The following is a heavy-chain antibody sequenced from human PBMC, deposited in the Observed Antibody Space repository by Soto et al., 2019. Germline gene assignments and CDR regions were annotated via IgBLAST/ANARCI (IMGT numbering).Heavy chain of an antibody. J-gene: IGHJ3*01. CDR3: AKSRGSGSYFNASDAFDF. D-gene: IGHD3-10*01. CDR2: IRGSGGGT. CDR1: GFTFSSYA. V-gene: IGHV3-23*01. Sequence: EVQLLDSGGGLVQPGGSLRLSCAASGFTFSSYAMSWGCQAPGKGLEWVSSIRGSGGGTYDADSGKGRCTISRDNSKNTLSLKMNSLRAEDTAVYYCAKSRGSGSYFNASDAFDFWGQGTMVTVSS.